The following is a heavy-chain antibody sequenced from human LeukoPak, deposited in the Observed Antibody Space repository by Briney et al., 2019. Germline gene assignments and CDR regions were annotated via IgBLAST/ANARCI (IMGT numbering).Heavy chain of an antibody. CDR3: ARGPRTVRGVVYQADDY. J-gene: IGHJ4*02. D-gene: IGHD3-10*01. Sequence: PGGSLRLSCAASGFTFSSYSMNWVRQAPGKGLEWVSSISSSSSYIYYADSVKGRFTISRDNAKNSLYLQMNSLRAEDTAVYYCARGPRTVRGVVYQADDYWGQGTLVTVSS. V-gene: IGHV3-21*01. CDR1: GFTFSSYS. CDR2: ISSSSSYI.